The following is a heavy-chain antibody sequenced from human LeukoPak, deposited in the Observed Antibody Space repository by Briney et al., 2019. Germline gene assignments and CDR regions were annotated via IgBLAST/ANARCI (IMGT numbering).Heavy chain of an antibody. D-gene: IGHD5-12*01. CDR1: GFSFSSHG. Sequence: GGSLRLSCAASGFSFSSHGMSWVRQAPGKGLEWVSGIIGGAGGTYYADSVKGRFTISRDNAKNSLYLQMNSLRAEDTAVYYCARVGGYSGYEVGGYFDYWGQGTLVTVSS. V-gene: IGHV3-23*01. CDR3: ARVGGYSGYEVGGYFDY. J-gene: IGHJ4*02. CDR2: IIGGAGGT.